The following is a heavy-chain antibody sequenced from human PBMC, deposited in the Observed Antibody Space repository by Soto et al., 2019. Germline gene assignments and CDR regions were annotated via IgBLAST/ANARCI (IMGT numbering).Heavy chain of an antibody. CDR1: GFSFSSYV. CDR3: AKCRGPDYYDSSGYDY. J-gene: IGHJ4*02. D-gene: IGHD3-22*01. CDR2: ISGSGDDT. V-gene: IGHV3-23*01. Sequence: GGSLRLSCASSGFSFSSYVMTWVRQAPGKGLEWVSDISGSGDDTNYADSVKGRFTIARDNSKNTLYLQMNSLRAEDAALYYCAKCRGPDYYDSSGYDYWGQGTLVTVSS.